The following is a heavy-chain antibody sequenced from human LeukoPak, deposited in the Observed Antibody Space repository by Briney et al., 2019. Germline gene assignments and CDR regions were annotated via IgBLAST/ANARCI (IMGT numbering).Heavy chain of an antibody. V-gene: IGHV3-23*01. D-gene: IGHD6-13*01. CDR3: AKDGGGGESYSSSWYWYYYYMDV. J-gene: IGHJ6*03. Sequence: PGGSLRLSCAASGFTFSSYAMSWVRQAPGKGLEWVSAISGSGGSTYYADSVKGRFTISRDNSKNTLYLQMNSLRAEDTAVYYCAKDGGGGESYSSSWYWYYYYMDVWGKGTTVTVSS. CDR1: GFTFSSYA. CDR2: ISGSGGST.